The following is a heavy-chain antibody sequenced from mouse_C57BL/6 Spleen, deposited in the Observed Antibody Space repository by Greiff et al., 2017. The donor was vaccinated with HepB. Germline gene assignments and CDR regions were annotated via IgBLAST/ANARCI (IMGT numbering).Heavy chain of an antibody. Sequence: EVRLVESGGGLVQPGGSLSLSCAAAGFTFTDYYMSWVRQPPGKALEWLGFIRNKANGYTTEYSASVKGRFTISRENSQSILYLQMNALRAEDSATYYCARYERGRSSGYDYYAMDYWGQGTSVTVAS. CDR2: IRNKANGYTT. V-gene: IGHV7-3*01. J-gene: IGHJ4*01. CDR3: ARYERGRSSGYDYYAMDY. CDR1: GFTFTDYY. D-gene: IGHD3-2*02.